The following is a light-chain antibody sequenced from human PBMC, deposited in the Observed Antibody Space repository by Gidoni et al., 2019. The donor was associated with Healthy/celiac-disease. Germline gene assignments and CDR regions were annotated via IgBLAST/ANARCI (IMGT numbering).Light chain of an antibody. V-gene: IGLV1-44*01. CDR2: SNN. Sequence: QSVLTQPPSASGTPGQRVTTSCSGCSSNIGSNTVNCYQKLPGTAPQLLIYSNNQRPSGVPDRFSGSKSGTSASLAISGLQSEDEADYYCAAWDDSLNGRGVFGGGTKLTVL. CDR3: AAWDDSLNGRGV. J-gene: IGLJ3*02. CDR1: SSNIGSNT.